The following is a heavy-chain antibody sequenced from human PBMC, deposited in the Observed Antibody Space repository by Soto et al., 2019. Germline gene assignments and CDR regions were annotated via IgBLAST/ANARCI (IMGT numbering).Heavy chain of an antibody. CDR1: GYTFTRYC. D-gene: IGHD4-4*01. Sequence: ASVKVSCKASGYTFTRYCISWVRQAPGQGLEWMGWISAYNGNTNYAQKLQGRVTMTTDTSTSTAYMELRSLRSDDTAVYYCAKGGLQSGYYYYYGMDVWGQGTTVTVSS. CDR3: AKGGLQSGYYYYYGMDV. J-gene: IGHJ6*02. CDR2: ISAYNGNT. V-gene: IGHV1-18*01.